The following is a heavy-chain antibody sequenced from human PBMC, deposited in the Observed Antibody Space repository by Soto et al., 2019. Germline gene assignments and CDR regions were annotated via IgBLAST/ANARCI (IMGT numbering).Heavy chain of an antibody. V-gene: IGHV4-59*01. CDR2: IYYSGST. CDR1: GGSISSYY. D-gene: IGHD3-10*01. J-gene: IGHJ4*02. Sequence: SETLSLTCTVSGGSISSYYWSWIRQPPGKGLEWIGYIYYSGSTNYNPSLKSRVTISVDTSKNQFSLKLSSVTAADTAVYYCGRINYGSGPLFDYWGQGTLVTVSS. CDR3: GRINYGSGPLFDY.